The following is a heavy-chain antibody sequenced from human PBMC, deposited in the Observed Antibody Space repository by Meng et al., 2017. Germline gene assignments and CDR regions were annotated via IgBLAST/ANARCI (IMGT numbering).Heavy chain of an antibody. D-gene: IGHD3-10*01. Sequence: HVRRVLSGAGVKKHGASVKVSCKPSVYTFTGYYMHWVRQAPGQGLEWMGRSNPTSGGTNYAQKFQGRVTMTRDTSISTAYMEVSRLRSDDTAVYYCARMNYGSGSRRLDYWGQGTLVTVSS. CDR1: VYTFTGYY. CDR2: SNPTSGGT. J-gene: IGHJ4*02. CDR3: ARMNYGSGSRRLDY. V-gene: IGHV1-2*06.